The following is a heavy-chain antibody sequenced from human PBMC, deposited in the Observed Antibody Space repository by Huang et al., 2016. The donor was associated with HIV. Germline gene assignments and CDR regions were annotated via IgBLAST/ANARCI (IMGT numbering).Heavy chain of an antibody. D-gene: IGHD6-13*01. CDR2: ISYDGKTK. CDR3: AKGGSAAAVLDF. Sequence: QVQLVESGGGVVQPGRSLSIFCAASGFTFSSYGMHWVRQAPGKGLEVVAVISYDGKTKYYADSVKGRFSISRDNSKTTVYLQLNSLRVEDTAVYYCAKGGSAAAVLDFWGQGTLVTVSS. J-gene: IGHJ4*02. CDR1: GFTFSSYG. V-gene: IGHV3-30*18.